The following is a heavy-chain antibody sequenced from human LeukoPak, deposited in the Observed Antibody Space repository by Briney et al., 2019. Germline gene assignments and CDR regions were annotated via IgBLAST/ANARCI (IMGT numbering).Heavy chain of an antibody. CDR3: ARGRIAAAGCSY. CDR1: GFTFSSYG. D-gene: IGHD6-13*01. CDR2: IRYDGSNK. J-gene: IGHJ4*02. Sequence: PGGSLRLSCAASGFTFSSYGMHWVRQAPGKGLEWVAFIRYDGSNKYYADSVKGRFTISRDNSKSTVYLQMNSLRPEDTAVYYCARGRIAAAGCSYWGQGTLVTVSS. V-gene: IGHV3-30*02.